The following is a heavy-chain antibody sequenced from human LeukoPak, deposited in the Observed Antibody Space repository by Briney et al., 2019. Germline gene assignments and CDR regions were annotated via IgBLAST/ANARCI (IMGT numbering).Heavy chain of an antibody. Sequence: PGGSLRLSCAASRFTFSIYAMHWVRQAPGKGLERVAVISYTGMYEYYADSVKGRFTISRDNSKNTLYLQMNSLRVDDTAVYYCARAADYYDSSGQYYMDVWGKGTTVTVSS. CDR1: RFTFSIYA. CDR3: ARAADYYDSSGQYYMDV. CDR2: ISYTGMYE. V-gene: IGHV3-30*04. D-gene: IGHD3-22*01. J-gene: IGHJ6*03.